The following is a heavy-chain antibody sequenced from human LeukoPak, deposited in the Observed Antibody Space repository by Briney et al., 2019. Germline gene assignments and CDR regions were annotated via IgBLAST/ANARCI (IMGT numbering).Heavy chain of an antibody. D-gene: IGHD6-13*01. V-gene: IGHV3-21*01. CDR3: ARAPYSSSWYNWFDP. CDR2: ISSSSSYI. CDR1: GLTFSGYG. Sequence: PGGSLRLSCAASGLTFSGYGMNWVRQAPGKGLEWVSSISSSSSYIYYADSVKGRFTISRDNAKNSLYLQMNSLRAEDTAVYYCARAPYSSSWYNWFDPWGQGTLVTVSS. J-gene: IGHJ5*02.